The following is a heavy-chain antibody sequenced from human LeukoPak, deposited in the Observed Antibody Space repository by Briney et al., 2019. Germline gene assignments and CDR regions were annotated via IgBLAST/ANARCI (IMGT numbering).Heavy chain of an antibody. Sequence: SETLSLTCTVSGGSISSGSYYWSWIRQPAGKGLEWIGRIYTSGSTNYNPSLKSRVTISVDTSKNQFSLKLSTVTAADTAVYYCARHFLTAGYFQHWGQGALVTVSS. J-gene: IGHJ1*01. CDR2: IYTSGST. D-gene: IGHD6-13*01. CDR1: GGSISSGSYY. CDR3: ARHFLTAGYFQH. V-gene: IGHV4-61*02.